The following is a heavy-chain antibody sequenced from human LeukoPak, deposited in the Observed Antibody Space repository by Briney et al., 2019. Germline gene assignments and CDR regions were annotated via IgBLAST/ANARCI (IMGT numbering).Heavy chain of an antibody. J-gene: IGHJ3*02. CDR2: IYSGVPT. D-gene: IGHD5-24*01. V-gene: IGHV3-53*01. CDR3: ARDRGPTRAFDI. CDR1: GFTVSSNY. Sequence: PGGSLRLSCAASGFTVSSNYMSWVRQAPGKGLEWVSVIYSGVPTYYADSVKGRFTISRDNSKNTLYPQMNSLRAEDTAVYYCARDRGPTRAFDIWGQGTMVTVS.